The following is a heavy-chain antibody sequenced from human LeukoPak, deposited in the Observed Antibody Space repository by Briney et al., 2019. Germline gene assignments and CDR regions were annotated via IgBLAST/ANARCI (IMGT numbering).Heavy chain of an antibody. Sequence: GGSLRLSCAASGFTFSGSAIHWVRQSSGKGLEWVGQIDKKNKGYATATAYAASVKGRFTISRDDSINTAYLQMKSLKTEDTALYYCTRDSGTYNWFDPWGQGTLVTVSS. CDR1: GFTFSGSA. J-gene: IGHJ5*02. CDR3: TRDSGTYNWFDP. D-gene: IGHD1-26*01. V-gene: IGHV3-73*01. CDR2: IDKKNKGYATAT.